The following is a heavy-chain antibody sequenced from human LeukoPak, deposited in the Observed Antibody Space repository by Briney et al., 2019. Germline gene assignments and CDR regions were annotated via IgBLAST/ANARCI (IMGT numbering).Heavy chain of an antibody. CDR3: ARHSKYYYDSSGSYVGYFQH. V-gene: IGHV4-59*08. Sequence: PSETLSLTCTVSGGSISGSYWSWLRQPPGKGLEWIGYIYYGGSTNYNPSLKSRVTISVDTSKNQFSLKLSSVTAADTAVYYCARHSKYYYDSSGSYVGYFQHWGQGTLVTVSS. CDR2: IYYGGST. CDR1: GGSISGSY. D-gene: IGHD3-22*01. J-gene: IGHJ1*01.